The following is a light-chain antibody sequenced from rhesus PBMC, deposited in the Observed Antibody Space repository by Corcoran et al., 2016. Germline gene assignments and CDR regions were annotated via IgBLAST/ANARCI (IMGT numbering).Light chain of an antibody. J-gene: IGKJ1*01. CDR1: QSISSW. Sequence: DIQMTQSPSSLSASVGDTVTITCRASQSISSWLAWYQQKPGKAPKLLIDKATTLQSGVPSRFSGSGSGTDFTLTISSLQSEDVATYDCQHYSSSPRTFGQGTKVEIK. CDR2: KAT. CDR3: QHYSSSPRT. V-gene: IGKV1-22*01.